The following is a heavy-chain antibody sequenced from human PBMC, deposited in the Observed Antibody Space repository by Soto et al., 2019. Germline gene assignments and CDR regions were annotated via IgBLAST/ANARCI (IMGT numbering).Heavy chain of an antibody. J-gene: IGHJ4*02. CDR3: AKAGAFEPPHYDSSGYYLDY. CDR1: GFTFSSYG. CDR2: ISYDGSNK. V-gene: IGHV3-30*18. Sequence: AGGSLRLSCAASGFTFSSYGMHWVRQAPGKGLEWVAVISYDGSNKYYADSVKGRFTISRDNSKNTLYLQMNSLRAEDTAVYYCAKAGAFEPPHYDSSGYYLDYWGQGTLVTVSS. D-gene: IGHD3-22*01.